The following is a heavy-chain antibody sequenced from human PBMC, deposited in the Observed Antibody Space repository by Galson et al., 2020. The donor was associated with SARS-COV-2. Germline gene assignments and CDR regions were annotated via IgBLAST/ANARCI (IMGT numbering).Heavy chain of an antibody. CDR2: IRNKVTDGTA. V-gene: IGHV3-49*03. CDR3: SRPGLRITRTVVINDAFDI. D-gene: IGHD3-22*01. CDR1: GFTFGDYV. Sequence: GGSLRLSCLGSGFTFGDYVMNWFRHAPRKGQDRVASIRNKVTDGTAEYAPSVKGRFTIPRDDSKSIAYLQMNSLKAEQTALYYCSRPGLRITRTVVINDAFDIWGQGTMVTVSS. J-gene: IGHJ3*02.